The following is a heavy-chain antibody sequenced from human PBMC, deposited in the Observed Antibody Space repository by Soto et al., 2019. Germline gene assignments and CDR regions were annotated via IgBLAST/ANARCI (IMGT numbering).Heavy chain of an antibody. CDR3: ARGPTWAGNVDY. CDR1: GYTFTSYD. J-gene: IGHJ4*02. D-gene: IGHD1-1*01. Sequence: QVQLVQSGAEVKKPGASVKVSCKASGYTFTSYDINWVRQATGQGLEWMGWMNPNSGNTGYAQKFQGRVTMTRNNSISTAYMELSSLRSEATAVYYCARGPTWAGNVDYWGQGTLVTVSS. CDR2: MNPNSGNT. V-gene: IGHV1-8*01.